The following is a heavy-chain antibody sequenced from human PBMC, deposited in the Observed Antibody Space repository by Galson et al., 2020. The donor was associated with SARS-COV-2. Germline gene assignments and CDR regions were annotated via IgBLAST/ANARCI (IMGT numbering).Heavy chain of an antibody. D-gene: IGHD2-2*02. CDR2: IPYDGSTK. J-gene: IGHJ4*02. CDR3: ARETLHYTSSNFDY. CDR1: GFTFSSHA. V-gene: IGHV3-30*04. Sequence: WGSLSLSCAASGFTFSSHAMHWVRQPPRKGLEWVAIIPYDGSTKYNEDSVKARFTISRDTSKNTLYLQMNSLTTEDTAVYYCARETLHYTSSNFDYWGQGTLVTVSS.